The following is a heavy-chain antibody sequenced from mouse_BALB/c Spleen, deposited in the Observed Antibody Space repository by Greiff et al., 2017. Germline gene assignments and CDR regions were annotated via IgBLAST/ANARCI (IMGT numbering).Heavy chain of an antibody. CDR2: IYPGDGDT. CDR1: GYAFSSSW. CDR3: ARRENYYGSYYYAMDD. J-gene: IGHJ4*01. V-gene: IGHV1-82*01. D-gene: IGHD1-2*01. Sequence: QVQLQQSGPELVKPGASVKISCKASGYAFSSSWLNWVKQRPGQGLEWIGRIYPGDGDTNYTGQFKGKATLTADKSSSTAYMQLSSLTSVDSAVYFCARRENYYGSYYYAMDDWGQGTSVTVSA.